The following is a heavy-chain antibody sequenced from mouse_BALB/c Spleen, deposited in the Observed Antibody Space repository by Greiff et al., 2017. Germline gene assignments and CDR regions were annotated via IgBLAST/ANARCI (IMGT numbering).Heavy chain of an antibody. J-gene: IGHJ4*01. CDR3: NAWGAMDY. CDR1: GFNINDYY. V-gene: IGHV14-4*02. Sequence: EVQLQQSGAELVRPGALVKLSCKASGFNINDYYMHWVKQRPEQGLEWIGWIDPENGDTEYAPKFQGKATMTADTSSNTAYLQLSSLTSEDTAVYYCNAWGAMDYWGQGTSVTVSA. CDR2: IDPENGDT.